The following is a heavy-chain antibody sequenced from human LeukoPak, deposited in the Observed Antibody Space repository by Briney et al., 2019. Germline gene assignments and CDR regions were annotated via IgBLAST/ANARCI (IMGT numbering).Heavy chain of an antibody. D-gene: IGHD3-10*01. V-gene: IGHV1-46*01. CDR3: ARGVGELSGGRDFDY. CDR1: GYTFTSYY. J-gene: IGHJ4*02. CDR2: INPSGGST. Sequence: ASVKVSCKASGYTFTSYYMHWVRQAPGQGLEWMGIINPSGGSTSYAQKFQGRVTMTRDMSTSTVYMELSSLRAEDTAVYYCARGVGELSGGRDFDYWGQGTLVTVSS.